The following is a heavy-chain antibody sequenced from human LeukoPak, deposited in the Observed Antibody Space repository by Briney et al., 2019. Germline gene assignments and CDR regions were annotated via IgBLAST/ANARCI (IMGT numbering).Heavy chain of an antibody. D-gene: IGHD5-24*01. Sequence: PSETLSLTCTVSGGSISSSSYYWGWMRQPPGKGLEWIGSIYYSGSTYYNPSLKSRVTISVDTSKNQFSLKLSSVTAADTAVYYFARHETEMATAYFDYWGQGTLVTVSS. J-gene: IGHJ4*02. CDR3: ARHETEMATAYFDY. CDR2: IYYSGST. V-gene: IGHV4-39*01. CDR1: GGSISSSSYY.